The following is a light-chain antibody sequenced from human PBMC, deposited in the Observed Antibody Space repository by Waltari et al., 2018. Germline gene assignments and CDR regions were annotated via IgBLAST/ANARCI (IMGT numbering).Light chain of an antibody. V-gene: IGKV3-15*01. CDR3: QQYNRWPPGT. CDR2: HTS. CDR1: QTIGLS. Sequence: TVITQSPAPLSVSPGESATISCRTSQTIGLSLAWYQQRPGQAPRLLIYHTSTRATGVPARFSGSGSESEFTLTISTLQSEDVAVYYCQQYNRWPPGTFGQGTRVEI. J-gene: IGKJ1*01.